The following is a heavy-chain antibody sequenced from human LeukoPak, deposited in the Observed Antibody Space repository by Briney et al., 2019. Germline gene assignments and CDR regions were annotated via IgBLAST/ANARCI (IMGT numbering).Heavy chain of an antibody. J-gene: IGHJ4*02. CDR3: ASRPYFDY. Sequence: PGRSLRLSCAASGFTFSSYAMHWVRQAPGKGLEWVAVISYDGSNKYYADSVKGRFTISRDNSKNTLYLQMNSLRAEDTAVYYCASRPYFDYWGQGTLVTVSS. CDR1: GFTFSSYA. CDR2: ISYDGSNK. V-gene: IGHV3-30-3*01.